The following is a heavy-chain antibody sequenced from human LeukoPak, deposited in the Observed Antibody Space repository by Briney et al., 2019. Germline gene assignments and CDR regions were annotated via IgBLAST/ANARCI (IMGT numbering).Heavy chain of an antibody. CDR3: AKGTGDTGYYFDY. CDR1: GFTVSSNC. V-gene: IGHV3-53*01. J-gene: IGHJ4*02. D-gene: IGHD1-1*01. Sequence: PGGSLRLSCAASGFTVSSNCMSWVRQAPGKGLEWVSVIYSGGSTYYADSVKGRFTISRDNSENTLYLQMSGLRAEDTAVYHCAKGTGDTGYYFDYWGQGTLVTVSS. CDR2: IYSGGST.